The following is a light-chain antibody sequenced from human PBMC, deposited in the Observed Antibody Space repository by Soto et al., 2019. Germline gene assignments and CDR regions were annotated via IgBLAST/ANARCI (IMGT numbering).Light chain of an antibody. CDR2: GAS. CDR3: QQYNNWPRT. Sequence: EIVLTQSPGTLSLSPGERATLSCRASQSVSSSNLAWYQQKPGQPPRLLIYGASSRATGIPDRFSGSGSGTEFTLTINSLQSEDFAVYYCQQYNNWPRTFGQGTKVDIK. J-gene: IGKJ1*01. V-gene: IGKV3D-15*01. CDR1: QSVSSSN.